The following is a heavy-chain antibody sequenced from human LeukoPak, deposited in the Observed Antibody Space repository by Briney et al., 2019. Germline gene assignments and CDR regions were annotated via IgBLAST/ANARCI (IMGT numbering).Heavy chain of an antibody. V-gene: IGHV3-48*03. CDR1: GFDFSAYE. Sequence: GGSLRLSCAASGFDFSAYEMNWVRQAPGRGLEWVSYFAGSDTTTYYADSVKGRFTISRDNAKNSLYLQMNSLRAEDTALYYCATLGYHLDSWGQGTLVTVSS. CDR2: FAGSDTTT. D-gene: IGHD3-22*01. CDR3: ATLGYHLDS. J-gene: IGHJ4*02.